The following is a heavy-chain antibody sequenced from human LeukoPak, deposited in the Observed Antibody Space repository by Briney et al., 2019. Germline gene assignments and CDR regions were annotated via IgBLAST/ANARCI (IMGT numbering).Heavy chain of an antibody. CDR3: AKSSRGYEDLDY. J-gene: IGHJ4*02. Sequence: PGGSLRLSCAATGFAFSNYGMHWVRQAPGKGLEWVAFMQYDGSNKFYADSVKGRFTISRDNSKNTLYLQMNSLRAEDAAVYYCAKSSRGYEDLDYWGQGTLVTVSS. CDR1: GFAFSNYG. V-gene: IGHV3-30*02. CDR2: MQYDGSNK. D-gene: IGHD5-12*01.